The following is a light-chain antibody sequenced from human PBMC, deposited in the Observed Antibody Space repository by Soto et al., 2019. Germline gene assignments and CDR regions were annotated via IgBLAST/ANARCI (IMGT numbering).Light chain of an antibody. Sequence: ENVLTQSAGALSLSPGERATLSCKSSQSVGRSYLAWYQQKPGQAPRLLISGISKRATGIPDRFSGGGSGTDFTLTISRLEPEDVPLYICQQYDASPITLGQGTRLEIK. V-gene: IGKV3-20*01. CDR2: GIS. CDR3: QQYDASPIT. J-gene: IGKJ5*01. CDR1: QSVGRSY.